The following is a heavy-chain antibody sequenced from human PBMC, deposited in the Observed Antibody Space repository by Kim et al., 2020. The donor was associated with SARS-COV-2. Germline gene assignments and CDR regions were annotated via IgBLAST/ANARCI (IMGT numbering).Heavy chain of an antibody. V-gene: IGHV3-23*01. D-gene: IGHD2-2*01. CDR3: AKGRDCSTTSCSSFDY. J-gene: IGHJ4*02. Sequence: SVKGRFTVARDTSKNTLYLQMNSLRAEDTAVYYCAKGRDCSTTSCSSFDYWGQGTLVTVSS.